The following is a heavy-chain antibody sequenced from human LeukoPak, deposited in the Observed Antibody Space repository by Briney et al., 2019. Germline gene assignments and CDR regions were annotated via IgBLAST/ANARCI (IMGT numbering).Heavy chain of an antibody. J-gene: IGHJ4*02. CDR2: ISYDGSNK. CDR3: ASMATRYYFDY. V-gene: IGHV3-30*04. Sequence: GRSLRLSCAASGFTFSSYAMHWVRQAPGKGLERVAVISYDGSNKYYADSVKGRFTISRDNSKNTLYLQMNSLRAEDTAVYYCASMATRYYFDYWGQGTLVTVSS. CDR1: GFTFSSYA. D-gene: IGHD5-12*01.